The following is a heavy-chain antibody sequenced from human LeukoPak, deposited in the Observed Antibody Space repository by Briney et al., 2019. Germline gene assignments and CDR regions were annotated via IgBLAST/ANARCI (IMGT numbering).Heavy chain of an antibody. J-gene: IGHJ4*02. Sequence: GGSLRLSCTASGFTVSSNYMSWVRQAPGQGLEWVSVIYSGGSTYYADTVKGRFTISRDNSENTLYLQMNSLRAEDTAVYYCARSDCGGGRCYYFDYWGQGTLVTVSS. D-gene: IGHD2-15*01. CDR1: GFTVSSNY. CDR2: IYSGGST. V-gene: IGHV3-53*01. CDR3: ARSDCGGGRCYYFDY.